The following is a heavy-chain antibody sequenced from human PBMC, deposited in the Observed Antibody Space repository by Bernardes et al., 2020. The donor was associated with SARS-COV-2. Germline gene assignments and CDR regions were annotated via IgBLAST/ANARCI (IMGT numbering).Heavy chain of an antibody. J-gene: IGHJ4*02. Sequence: SETLSLTCAVDGGSFSGYYWSWIRQTPGKGLEWIGEINYSGGTNYNPSLKSRVTISVDTSKNEFSLSLTSVTAADTAVYYCARGSSSITMIVVVMTGQSHYVDFWGRGALVTVSS. D-gene: IGHD3-22*01. CDR1: GGSFSGYY. CDR3: ARGSSSITMIVVVMTGQSHYVDF. V-gene: IGHV4-34*01. CDR2: INYSGGT.